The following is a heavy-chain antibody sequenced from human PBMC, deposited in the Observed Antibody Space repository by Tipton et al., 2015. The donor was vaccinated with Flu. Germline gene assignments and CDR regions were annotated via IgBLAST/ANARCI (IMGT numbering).Heavy chain of an antibody. V-gene: IGHV3-33*01. CDR1: GFTFTNYG. CDR2: IWSDGNNE. Sequence: SLRLSCEASGFTFTNYGMHWVRQTPGQGLEWVAVIWSDGNNENYADYVMGRFTVSRDNSKNTLFLQMNSLRVEDTAVYYCARDWDLTHAFDIWGQGTVVTVSA. D-gene: IGHD1-26*01. J-gene: IGHJ3*02. CDR3: ARDWDLTHAFDI.